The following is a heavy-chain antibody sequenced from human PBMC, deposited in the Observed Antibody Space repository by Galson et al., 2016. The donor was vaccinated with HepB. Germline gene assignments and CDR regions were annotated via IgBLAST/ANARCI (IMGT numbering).Heavy chain of an antibody. Sequence: SLRLSCAASGFRFSDYIMSWVRQAPGKGLEWVSAISGSGESTYYAGSMKGRVDISRENSKNTFFLEMNSLRADDTGVYYCVKSRPITLTMRWYFDLWGRGTLVTVSS. CDR2: ISGSGEST. D-gene: IGHD4-17*01. CDR1: GFRFSDYI. V-gene: IGHV3-23*01. J-gene: IGHJ2*01. CDR3: VKSRPITLTMRWYFDL.